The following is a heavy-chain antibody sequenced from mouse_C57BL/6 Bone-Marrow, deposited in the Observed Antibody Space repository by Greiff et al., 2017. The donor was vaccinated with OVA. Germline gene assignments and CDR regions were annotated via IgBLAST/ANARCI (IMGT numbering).Heavy chain of an antibody. CDR2: IDPSDSYT. J-gene: IGHJ3*01. CDR1: GYTFTSYW. V-gene: IGHV1-59*01. D-gene: IGHD2-2*01. Sequence: VQLQQPGAELVRPGTSVKLSCKASGYTFTSYWMHWVKQRPGQGLEWIGVIDPSDSYTNYNQKFNVKATLTVDTSSSTAYMQLSSLTSEDSAVYYCARLGVTAPFAYWGQGTLVTVSA. CDR3: ARLGVTAPFAY.